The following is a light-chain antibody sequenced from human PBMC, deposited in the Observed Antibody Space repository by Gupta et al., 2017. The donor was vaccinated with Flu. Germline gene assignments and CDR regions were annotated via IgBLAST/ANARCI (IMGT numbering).Light chain of an antibody. V-gene: IGLV1-44*01. CDR2: SNN. J-gene: IGLJ2*01. Sequence: QSVLTQPPSASGTPGQRVTISCSGSSSNIGSNTVNWYQQLPGTTPKLLIYSNNQRPSRVPDRFSGSKYGTSASLAISGLQAEDEADYYCAAGDDSLNGVVFGGGTKLTVL. CDR1: SSNIGSNT. CDR3: AAGDDSLNGVV.